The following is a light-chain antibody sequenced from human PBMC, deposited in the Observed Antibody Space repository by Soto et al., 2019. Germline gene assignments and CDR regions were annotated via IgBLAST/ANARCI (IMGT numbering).Light chain of an antibody. Sequence: DIQMTQSPSSLSASVGDRVTITCRASQNINSYLNWYQQKPGKAPKLLIYAASSLQSGVPSRFSGSGSGTDFTLTISSLQPEDFATYYCQQRYSTLYTFGQGTKLEIK. CDR1: QNINSY. J-gene: IGKJ2*01. CDR3: QQRYSTLYT. V-gene: IGKV1-39*01. CDR2: AAS.